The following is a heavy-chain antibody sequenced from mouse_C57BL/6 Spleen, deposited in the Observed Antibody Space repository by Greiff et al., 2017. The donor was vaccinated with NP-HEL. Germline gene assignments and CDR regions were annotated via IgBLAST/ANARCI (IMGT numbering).Heavy chain of an antibody. CDR1: GYTFTSYW. D-gene: IGHD1-1*01. J-gene: IGHJ3*01. CDR3: AREEYYYGSSFAY. CDR2: IHPNSGST. V-gene: IGHV1-64*01. Sequence: QVQLQQPGAELVKPGASVKLSCKASGYTFTSYWMHWVKQRPGQGLEWIGMIHPNSGSTNYNEKFKSKATLTVDKSSSTADMQLSSLTSEDSAVYYCAREEYYYGSSFAYWGQGTLVTVSA.